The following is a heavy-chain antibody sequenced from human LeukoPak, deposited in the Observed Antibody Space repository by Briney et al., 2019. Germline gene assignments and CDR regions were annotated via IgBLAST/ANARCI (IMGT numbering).Heavy chain of an antibody. J-gene: IGHJ4*02. D-gene: IGHD1-1*01. CDR2: ISSSSSYI. V-gene: IGHV3-21*01. CDR1: GFTFSSYS. CDR3: ARGTGPVDY. Sequence: PGGSLRLSCAASGFTFSSYSMNWVRQAPGKGLEWVSSISSSSSYIYYADSVKGRFTISRDDAKNSLYLQMNSLRAEDTAVYYCARGTGPVDYWGQGALVAVSS.